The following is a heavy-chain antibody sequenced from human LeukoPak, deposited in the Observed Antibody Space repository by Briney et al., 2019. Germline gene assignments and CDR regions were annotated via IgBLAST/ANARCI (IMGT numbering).Heavy chain of an antibody. CDR3: AKEAALVPFFNWFDP. J-gene: IGHJ5*02. Sequence: GVSLRLTCAASGFTFTSYAMSWVRQAPGKGLEWVSSISGTGGSTYSADSVKGRFTISRDNPKNTLYLQMNSLRAEDTAVYYCAKEAALVPFFNWFDPWGQGTLVTVSS. CDR1: GFTFTSYA. V-gene: IGHV3-23*01. D-gene: IGHD5-18*01. CDR2: ISGTGGST.